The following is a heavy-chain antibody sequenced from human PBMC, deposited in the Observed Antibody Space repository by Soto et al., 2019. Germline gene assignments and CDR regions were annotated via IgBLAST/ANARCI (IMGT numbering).Heavy chain of an antibody. J-gene: IGHJ4*02. D-gene: IGHD6-13*01. CDR3: ARHWAAAGSFDY. CDR1: GSSISSYY. V-gene: IGHV4-59*08. Sequence: PSETLCLTCTVSGSSISSYYWSWIRQPPGKGLEWIGYIYYSGSTNYNPSLRSRVIISVDTSKNQFSLKLSSVTATETAVYYCARHWAAAGSFDYWGQGTLVTVS. CDR2: IYYSGST.